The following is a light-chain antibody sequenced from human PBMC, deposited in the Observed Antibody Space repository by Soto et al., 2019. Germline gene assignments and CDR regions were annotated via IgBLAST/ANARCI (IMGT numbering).Light chain of an antibody. J-gene: IGKJ2*01. Sequence: EMVMTQSPATQSVSPGERASLSCRASQSIGGNLAWYQQKPCQAPRLLIYGASTRATGVPARFSGSGSRTAFTLTISSLQSEDFAIYYCQQYNNWPYTFGQGTKLEI. CDR3: QQYNNWPYT. CDR2: GAS. CDR1: QSIGGN. V-gene: IGKV3-15*01.